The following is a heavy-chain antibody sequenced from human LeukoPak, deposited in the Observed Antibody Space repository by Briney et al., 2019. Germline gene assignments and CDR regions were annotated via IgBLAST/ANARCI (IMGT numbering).Heavy chain of an antibody. Sequence: ASVKVSCKASGGTFSSYAISWVRQAPGQGLEWMGGIIPIFGTANYAQKFQGRVTITADKSTSTAYMEPSSLRSEDTAVYYCARDWDGSGSYYNAALGYWGQGTLVTVSS. CDR3: ARDWDGSGSYYNAALGY. CDR2: IIPIFGTA. CDR1: GGTFSSYA. D-gene: IGHD3-10*01. V-gene: IGHV1-69*06. J-gene: IGHJ4*02.